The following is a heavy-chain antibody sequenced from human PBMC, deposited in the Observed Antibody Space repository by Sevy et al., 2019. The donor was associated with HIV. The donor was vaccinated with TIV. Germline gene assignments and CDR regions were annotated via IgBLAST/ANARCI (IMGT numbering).Heavy chain of an antibody. CDR1: GFTYSSYG. J-gene: IGHJ4*02. Sequence: GGSLRLSCAASGFTYSSYGMHWIRQAPGKGLEWVAVIWYDGTNKEYADSVKGRFTISRDNSKNTLYLQVNSLRAEDTAVYYCARESIAVAGIGYYFDYWGQRTLVTVSS. D-gene: IGHD6-19*01. CDR2: IWYDGTNK. CDR3: ARESIAVAGIGYYFDY. V-gene: IGHV3-33*01.